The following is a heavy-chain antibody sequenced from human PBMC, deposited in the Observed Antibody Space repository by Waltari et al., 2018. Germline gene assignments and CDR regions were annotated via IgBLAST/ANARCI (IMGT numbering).Heavy chain of an antibody. CDR2: ISWDGGDT. D-gene: IGHD3-10*01. Sequence: EVNLVESGGAVVQPGGSLRLSCTASGFVFDEFTMQWVRQVPGSGLQWVALISWDGGDTYYADSVKGRFTISRDNAKNSLYLQMNSLRAEDTAVYYCARFYPGPVFDYWGQGTLVTVSS. CDR3: ARFYPGPVFDY. V-gene: IGHV3-43*01. J-gene: IGHJ4*02. CDR1: GFVFDEFT.